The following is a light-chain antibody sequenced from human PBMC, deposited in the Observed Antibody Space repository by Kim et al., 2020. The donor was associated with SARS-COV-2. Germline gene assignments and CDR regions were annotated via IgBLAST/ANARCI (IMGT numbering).Light chain of an antibody. V-gene: IGKV3-11*01. J-gene: IGKJ4*01. CDR1: QSVSSY. CDR3: QQRSNWPLT. CDR2: DAF. Sequence: SPGERAPLSCRASQSVSSYLAWYQQKPGQAPRLLIYDAFNRATGIPARFSGSGSGTDFTLTISSLEPEDFAVYYCQQRSNWPLTFGGGTKVDIK.